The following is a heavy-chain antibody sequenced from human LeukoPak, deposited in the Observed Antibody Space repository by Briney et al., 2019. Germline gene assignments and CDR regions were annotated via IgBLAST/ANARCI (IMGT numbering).Heavy chain of an antibody. CDR3: ARPPYGSGSHFDY. V-gene: IGHV3-9*01. Sequence: GRSLRLSCAASGFTFDDYAMHWVRQAPGKGLEWVSGISWNSGSIGYADSVKGRFTISRDNSKNTLYLQMNSLRAEDTAVYYCARPPYGSGSHFDYWGQGTLVTVSS. CDR2: ISWNSGSI. J-gene: IGHJ4*02. D-gene: IGHD3-10*01. CDR1: GFTFDDYA.